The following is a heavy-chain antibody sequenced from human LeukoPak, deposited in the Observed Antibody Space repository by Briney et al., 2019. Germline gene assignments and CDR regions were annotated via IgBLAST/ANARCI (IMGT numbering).Heavy chain of an antibody. Sequence: PGGSLRLSCAASGFTVSSNYMSWVRQAPGKGLEWVSVIYSGGSTYHAGSVKGRFTISRDNSKNTLYLQMNSLRAEDTAVYYCARRKSQAHVLWFGELLQRGPLDYWGQGTLVTVSS. J-gene: IGHJ4*02. CDR1: GFTVSSNY. D-gene: IGHD3-10*01. CDR2: IYSGGST. V-gene: IGHV3-53*01. CDR3: ARRKSQAHVLWFGELLQRGPLDY.